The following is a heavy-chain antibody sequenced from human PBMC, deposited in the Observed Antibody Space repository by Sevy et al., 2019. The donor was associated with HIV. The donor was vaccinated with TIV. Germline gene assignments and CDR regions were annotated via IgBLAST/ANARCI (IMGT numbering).Heavy chain of an antibody. D-gene: IGHD2-15*01. CDR3: AKDLGWPL. J-gene: IGHJ4*02. V-gene: IGHV3-23*01. Sequence: GGSLRLSCAASGFIFGNHAVSWVRQTPGKGLEWVSGITSTGSTTYYMDSVKGRFTISRDNSKNTPYLQMNSLRAEDTAVYYCAKDLGWPLWGQGTLVTVSS. CDR1: GFIFGNHA. CDR2: ITSTGSTT.